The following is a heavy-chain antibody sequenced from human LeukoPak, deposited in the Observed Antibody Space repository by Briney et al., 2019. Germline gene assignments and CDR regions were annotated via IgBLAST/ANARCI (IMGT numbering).Heavy chain of an antibody. J-gene: IGHJ6*02. CDR2: IKSKTDGGTT. D-gene: IGHD3-3*01. CDR1: GFTFSNAW. Sequence: GGSLRLSCAASGFTFSNAWMNWVRQAPGKGLEWVGRIKSKTDGGTTDYAAPVKGRLTISRDDSKNTLYLQMNSLKTEDTAVYYCTTDRHRVTIFGVVRMDVWGQGTTVTVSS. CDR3: TTDRHRVTIFGVVRMDV. V-gene: IGHV3-15*07.